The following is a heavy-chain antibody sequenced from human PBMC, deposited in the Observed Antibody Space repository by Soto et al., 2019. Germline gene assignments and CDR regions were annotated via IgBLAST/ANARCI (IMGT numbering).Heavy chain of an antibody. CDR2: INGGNANT. Sequence: GASVKVSCKSSGYTFTSYAVHWVRQAPGQRLEWMGGINGGNANTKYSQKFQGRVTITRDTSATTAYMELSSLISEDTAVYYCARDRVLNGLFDYWGQGTLVTVPS. D-gene: IGHD1-1*01. J-gene: IGHJ4*02. CDR1: GYTFTSYA. CDR3: ARDRVLNGLFDY. V-gene: IGHV1-3*01.